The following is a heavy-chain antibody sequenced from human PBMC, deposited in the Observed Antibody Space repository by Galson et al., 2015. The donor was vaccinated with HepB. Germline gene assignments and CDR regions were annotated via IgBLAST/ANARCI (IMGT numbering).Heavy chain of an antibody. V-gene: IGHV3-33*01. CDR1: GFTFSSYG. CDR2: IWYDGSNK. D-gene: IGHD5-24*01. CDR3: AREVGRDGGNWFDP. J-gene: IGHJ5*02. Sequence: SLRLSCAASGFTFSSYGMHWVRQAPGKGLEWVAVIWYDGSNKYYADSVKGRFTISRDNSKNTLYLQMNSLRAEDTAVYYCAREVGRDGGNWFDPWGQGTLVTVSS.